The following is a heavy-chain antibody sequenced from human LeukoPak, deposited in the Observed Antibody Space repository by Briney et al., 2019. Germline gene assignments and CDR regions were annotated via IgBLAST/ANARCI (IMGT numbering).Heavy chain of an antibody. J-gene: IGHJ4*02. Sequence: PSETLSLTCSVSGGSVKSYYWSWLRQSAGKGLEWNGRINAVGSSDFNPSLRRRVSMSVDTSKNQVSLNVTSVTAADTAVYHCAREVIRDFWSGYYTHFDKWGPGTLVTVSS. CDR3: AREVIRDFWSGYYTHFDK. D-gene: IGHD3-3*01. CDR2: INAVGSS. CDR1: GGSVKSYY. V-gene: IGHV4-4*07.